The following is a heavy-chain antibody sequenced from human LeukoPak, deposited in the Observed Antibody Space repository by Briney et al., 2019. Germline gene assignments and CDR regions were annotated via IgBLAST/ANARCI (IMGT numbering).Heavy chain of an antibody. CDR1: GYTFTGYY. V-gene: IGHV1-2*02. J-gene: IGHJ4*02. D-gene: IGHD6-6*01. Sequence: GASVKVSCKASGYTFTGYYMHWVRQAPGQGLEWMGWINPNSGGTNYAQKFQGRVTMTRDTSISTAYMELSRLRSDDTAVYYCARVALYSRSTTSIQDLDYWGQGTLVTVSS. CDR2: INPNSGGT. CDR3: ARVALYSRSTTSIQDLDY.